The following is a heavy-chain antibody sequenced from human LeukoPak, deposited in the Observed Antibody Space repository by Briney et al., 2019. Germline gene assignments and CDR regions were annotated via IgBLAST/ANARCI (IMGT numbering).Heavy chain of an antibody. CDR2: MNSDGSST. CDR3: ARAGSTICYS. J-gene: IGHJ4*02. V-gene: IGHV3-74*01. CDR1: GFTFSTSW. D-gene: IGHD2-2*01. Sequence: GGSLSLSCAASGFTFSTSWMHWVRQAPGKGLVWVSRMNSDGSSTSYAESVKGRFTISRDNAKNTLYLQMNSLRPEDTAVYYCARAGSTICYSWGQGTLVTVSS.